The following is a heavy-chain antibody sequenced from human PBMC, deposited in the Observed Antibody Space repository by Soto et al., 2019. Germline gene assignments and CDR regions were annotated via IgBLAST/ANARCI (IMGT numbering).Heavy chain of an antibody. J-gene: IGHJ4*02. CDR1: GFTFTTYY. CDR3: ARVPYDTTGYYAF. CDR2: IDPSGGST. Sequence: QVRLVQSGAEVKKPGASVSISCKTSGFTFTTYYIHWVRQAPGQGLEWMGMIDPSGGSTTYAQKFKGRITMTSDMSTSTVYMELSILRSEDTAVYYCARVPYDTTGYYAFWGQGTLVTVSS. D-gene: IGHD3-22*01. V-gene: IGHV1-46*01.